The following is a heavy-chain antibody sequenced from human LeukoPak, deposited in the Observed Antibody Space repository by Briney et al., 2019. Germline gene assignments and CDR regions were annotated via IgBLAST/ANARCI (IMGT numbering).Heavy chain of an antibody. CDR3: GVDVYSTGSYYFDY. J-gene: IGHJ4*02. CDR2: ISYDGSNE. D-gene: IGHD2-8*02. V-gene: IGHV3-33*01. Sequence: PGRSLRLSCAPSVSPFIIYGAHCVRQAPGKGLEWVTLISYDGSNEYYADSVKGRFTISRESSEVTLFLKMDSLRVEDTDVYYSGVDVYSTGSYYFDYWGEGTLGTVSS. CDR1: VSPFIIYG.